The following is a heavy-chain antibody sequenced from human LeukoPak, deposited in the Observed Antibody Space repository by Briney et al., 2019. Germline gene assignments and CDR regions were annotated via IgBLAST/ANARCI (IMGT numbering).Heavy chain of an antibody. Sequence: GESLRLSCAASGFTFSSYDMHWVRQATGKGLEWVSVIDSAGETYYSGSVKGRFTVSRETAKSSLYLQMNSLRAGDSAVYYCVGRLRGWSSGFDYWGQGTLVTVS. CDR1: GFTFSSYD. CDR2: IDSAGET. V-gene: IGHV3-13*04. CDR3: VGRLRGWSSGFDY. J-gene: IGHJ4*02. D-gene: IGHD6-19*01.